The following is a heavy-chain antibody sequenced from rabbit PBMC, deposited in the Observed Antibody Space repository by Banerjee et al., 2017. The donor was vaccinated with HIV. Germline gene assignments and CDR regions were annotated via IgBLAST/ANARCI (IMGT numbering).Heavy chain of an antibody. V-gene: IGHV1S40*01. CDR1: GFSFSNNYV. D-gene: IGHD4-1*01. Sequence: QSLEESGGDLVKPGASLTLTCTASGFSFSNNYVMCWVRQAPGKGLEWIACIYTSSGSTYYASWAKGRFTISKTSSTTVTLQMTSLTAADTATYFCVRGGYYSSGWGDYSLDLWGPGTLVTVS. J-gene: IGHJ6*01. CDR3: VRGGYYSSGWGDYSLDL. CDR2: IYTSSGST.